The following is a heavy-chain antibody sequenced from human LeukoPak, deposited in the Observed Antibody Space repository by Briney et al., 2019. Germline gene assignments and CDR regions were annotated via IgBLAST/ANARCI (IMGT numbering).Heavy chain of an antibody. D-gene: IGHD4-17*01. J-gene: IGHJ5*02. CDR1: GFTLSTYT. V-gene: IGHV3-48*04. CDR3: ARDRSLVDGDYGVWFDA. CDR2: ISSTSTTK. Sequence: GGSLRLSRTASGFTLSTYTMNWVRQAPGKGLEWVSYISSTSTTKYYADSVKGRFAISRDNSKNSLDLQMNRLTAEDAAVYYCARDRSLVDGDYGVWFDAWGQGSLVTVSS.